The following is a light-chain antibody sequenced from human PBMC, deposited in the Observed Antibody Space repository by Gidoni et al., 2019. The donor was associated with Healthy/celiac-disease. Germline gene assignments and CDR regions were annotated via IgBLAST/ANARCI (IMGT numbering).Light chain of an antibody. J-gene: IGKJ1*01. V-gene: IGKV3-11*01. CDR3: QQERT. CDR1: QSVSSY. Sequence: EIVLTQSPATLSLSPGERATLSCRASQSVSSYLAWYQQKPGQAPRLLSYDASNRATGIPARFSGSGSGTDFTLTISSLEPEDFAVYYCQQERTFGQGTKVEIK. CDR2: DAS.